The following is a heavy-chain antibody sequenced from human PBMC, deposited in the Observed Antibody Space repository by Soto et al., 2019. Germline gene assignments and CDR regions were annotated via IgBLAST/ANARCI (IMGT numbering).Heavy chain of an antibody. D-gene: IGHD3-22*01. Sequence: PGGSLRLSCVASGFTFSDYNMNWVRQAPGKGLEWVSFISGRSNTIYYADSVKGRFTISRDNAKNSLYLLMNSLRAEDTAVYYCAKDRGVGSGYYYTRDAFDIWGQGTMVPVSS. CDR2: ISGRSNTI. CDR3: AKDRGVGSGYYYTRDAFDI. J-gene: IGHJ3*02. CDR1: GFTFSDYN. V-gene: IGHV3-48*01.